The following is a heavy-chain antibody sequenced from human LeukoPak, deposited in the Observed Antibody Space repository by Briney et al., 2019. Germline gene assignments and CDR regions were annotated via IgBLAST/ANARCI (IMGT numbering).Heavy chain of an antibody. J-gene: IGHJ6*02. D-gene: IGHD5-12*01. CDR1: GDSISSGGYC. CDR2: IYSSGGT. Sequence: ASETLSLTCTVSGDSISSGGYCWNWFRQHPGKGLEWIGYIYSSGGTFYNPSLKSRVTISVDTSKNQFSLKLGSVTAVDTALYYCASPEAPITPPPYGMGVWGQGTKVTVSS. CDR3: ASPEAPITPPPYGMGV. V-gene: IGHV4-31*03.